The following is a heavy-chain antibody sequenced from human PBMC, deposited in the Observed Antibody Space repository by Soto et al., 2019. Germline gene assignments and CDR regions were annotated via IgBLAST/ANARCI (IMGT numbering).Heavy chain of an antibody. Sequence: QVQLVQSGAEAKKPGSSVKVSCKASGGTFSSYAISWVRQAPGQGLEWMGGIIPIFGTANYEQKFQGRVTITADESTSTPYMEVGSLRSEDTAVYYCARPYYYDISGYDAFDIWGQGTMVTVSS. CDR2: IIPIFGTA. CDR1: GGTFSSYA. CDR3: ARPYYYDISGYDAFDI. J-gene: IGHJ3*02. V-gene: IGHV1-69*01. D-gene: IGHD3-22*01.